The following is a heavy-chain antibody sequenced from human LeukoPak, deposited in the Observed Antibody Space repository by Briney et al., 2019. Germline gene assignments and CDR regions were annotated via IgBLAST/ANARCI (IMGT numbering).Heavy chain of an antibody. Sequence: SETLSLTCAVYGGSFSGYYWSWIRQPPGKGLEWIGYIYDSGSTNYNPSLKSRVTISVDKSKNQFSLKLSSVTAADTAVYYCARDRTLRPYYYYMDVWGKGTTVTVSS. CDR3: ARDRTLRPYYYYMDV. CDR1: GGSFSGYY. CDR2: IYDSGST. D-gene: IGHD3-16*01. J-gene: IGHJ6*03. V-gene: IGHV4-59*12.